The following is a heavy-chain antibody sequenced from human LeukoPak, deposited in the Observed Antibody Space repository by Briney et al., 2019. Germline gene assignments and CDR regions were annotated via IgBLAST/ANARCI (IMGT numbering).Heavy chain of an antibody. J-gene: IGHJ4*02. CDR3: ARQGYTAAYYFLDF. D-gene: IGHD2/OR15-2a*01. CDR1: GGSIRSYY. CDR2: IYTTGTT. V-gene: IGHV4-4*07. Sequence: PSETLSLTCDVSGGSIRSYYWGWVRQPAGKGLGWIGRIYTTGTTDFNPSLKSRLTMSVDTSKNQFSLNLTSVTAADTAVYFCARQGYTAAYYFLDFWSPGTLVTVSS.